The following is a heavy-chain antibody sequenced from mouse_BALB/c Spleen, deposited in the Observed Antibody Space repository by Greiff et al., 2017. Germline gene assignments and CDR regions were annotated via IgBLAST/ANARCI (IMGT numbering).Heavy chain of an antibody. D-gene: IGHD2-14*01. J-gene: IGHJ2*01. Sequence: QVQLQQSGAELVKPGASVKLSCKTSGYTFTSYWIQWVKQRPGQGLGWIGEIFPGTGTTYYNEKFKGKATLTIDTSSSTAYMQLSSLTSEDSAVYFCARNYYRYDGDYWGQGTTLTVSS. CDR1: GYTFTSYW. CDR2: IFPGTGTT. CDR3: ARNYYRYDGDY. V-gene: IGHV1S132*01.